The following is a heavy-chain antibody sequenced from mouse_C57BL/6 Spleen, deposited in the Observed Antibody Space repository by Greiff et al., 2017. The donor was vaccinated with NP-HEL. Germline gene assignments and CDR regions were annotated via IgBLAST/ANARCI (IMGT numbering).Heavy chain of an antibody. Sequence: VHLVESGAELVMPGASVKLSCKASGYTFTSYWMHWVKQRPGQGLEWIGEIDPSDSYTNYNQKFKGKSTLTVDKSSSTAYMQLSSLTSEDSAVYYCARRDGSWFAYWGQGTLVTVSA. CDR3: ARRDGSWFAY. J-gene: IGHJ3*01. V-gene: IGHV1-69*01. CDR2: IDPSDSYT. CDR1: GYTFTSYW. D-gene: IGHD1-1*02.